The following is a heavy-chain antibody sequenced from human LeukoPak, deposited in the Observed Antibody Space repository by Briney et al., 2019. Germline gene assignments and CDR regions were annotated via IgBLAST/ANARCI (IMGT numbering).Heavy chain of an antibody. V-gene: IGHV4-59*01. CDR2: ISDTGKT. CDR1: GASLSDYY. CDR3: VTGYYEPFDN. D-gene: IGHD3-3*01. Sequence: PSETLSLTCNVSGASLSDYYWGWIRQSTAKGLEWLGYISDTGKTDYNPSLNSRGTLSLDTSKNQFSLRLASVTAADTAVYYCVTGYYEPFDNWGQGTLVTVSS. J-gene: IGHJ4*02.